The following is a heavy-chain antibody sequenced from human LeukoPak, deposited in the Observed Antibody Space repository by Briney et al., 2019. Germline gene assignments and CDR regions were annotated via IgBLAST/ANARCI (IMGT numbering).Heavy chain of an antibody. Sequence: SETLALTCTVPGGSVSSDTYYWSWIRQPPGKGLEWIGYIYYSGNTNYNPSLKSRVTISVDTSKNQFSLKLSSVTAADTAVYYCARQRFLEWYFDYWAQSTLVTVSS. CDR3: ARQRFLEWYFDY. V-gene: IGHV4-61*01. CDR2: IYYSGNT. J-gene: IGHJ4*02. D-gene: IGHD3-3*01. CDR1: GGSVSSDTYY.